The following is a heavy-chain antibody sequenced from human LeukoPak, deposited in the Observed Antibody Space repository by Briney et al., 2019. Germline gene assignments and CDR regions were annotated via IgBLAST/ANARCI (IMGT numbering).Heavy chain of an antibody. CDR3: AKDFQYYDSSGYLDY. CDR1: GFTFDDYA. Sequence: PGGSLRLSCAASGFTFDDYAMHWVRQAPGKGLEWVSGISWNSGSIGYADSVKGRFTISRDTAKNSLYLQMNSLRAEDTALYYCAKDFQYYDSSGYLDYWGQGTLVTVSS. D-gene: IGHD3-22*01. J-gene: IGHJ4*02. CDR2: ISWNSGSI. V-gene: IGHV3-9*01.